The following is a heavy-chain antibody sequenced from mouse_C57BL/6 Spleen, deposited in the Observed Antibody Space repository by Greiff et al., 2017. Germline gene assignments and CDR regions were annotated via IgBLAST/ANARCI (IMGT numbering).Heavy chain of an antibody. V-gene: IGHV3-6*01. CDR1: GYSITSGYY. D-gene: IGHD2-10*01. Sequence: EVKLQESGPGLVKPSQSLSLTCSVTGYSITSGYYWNWIRQFPGNKLEWMGYISYDGSNNYNPSLKNRISITRDTSKNQFFLKLNSVTTEDTATYYCAREGRSYTPGDFDYWGKGTTLTVSS. J-gene: IGHJ2*01. CDR3: AREGRSYTPGDFDY. CDR2: ISYDGSN.